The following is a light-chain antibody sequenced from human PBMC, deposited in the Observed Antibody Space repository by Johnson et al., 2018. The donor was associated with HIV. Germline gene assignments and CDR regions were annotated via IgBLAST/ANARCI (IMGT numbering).Light chain of an antibody. J-gene: IGLJ1*01. CDR2: DNN. CDR1: SSNIGNNY. V-gene: IGLV1-51*01. Sequence: QAVLTQPPSVSAAPGQKVTISCSGSSSNIGNNYVSWYQQLPGTAPKLLIYDNNKRPSGIPDRFSGSKSGTSATLGITGLQTGDEADYYCGKWDSSLSAARVFGPGTKVTVL. CDR3: GKWDSSLSAARV.